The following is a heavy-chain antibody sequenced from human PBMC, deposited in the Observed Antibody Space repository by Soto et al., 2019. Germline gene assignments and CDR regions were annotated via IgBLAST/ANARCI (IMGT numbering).Heavy chain of an antibody. CDR3: ARGLMVPAAHYYYYYMDV. Sequence: SETLSLTCAVYGGSFSGYYWSWIRQPPGKGLEWIGEINHSGSTNYNPSLKSRVTISVDTSKNQFSLKLSSVTAADTAVYYCARGLMVPAAHYYYYYMDVWGKGTTVTVSS. CDR2: INHSGST. CDR1: GGSFSGYY. J-gene: IGHJ6*03. V-gene: IGHV4-34*01. D-gene: IGHD2-2*01.